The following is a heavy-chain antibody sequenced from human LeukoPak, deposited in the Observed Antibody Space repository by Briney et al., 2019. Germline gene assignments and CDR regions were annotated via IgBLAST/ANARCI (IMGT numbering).Heavy chain of an antibody. V-gene: IGHV3-21*01. CDR3: ARDTYDYVWGGYRYFDY. Sequence: SGGSLRLSCAASGFTFSSYSMNWARQAPGKGLEWVSSISSSSSYIYYADSVKGRFTISRDNAKNSLYLQMNSLRAEDTAVYYCARDTYDYVWGGYRYFDYWGQGTLVTVSS. D-gene: IGHD3-16*02. CDR2: ISSSSSYI. J-gene: IGHJ4*02. CDR1: GFTFSSYS.